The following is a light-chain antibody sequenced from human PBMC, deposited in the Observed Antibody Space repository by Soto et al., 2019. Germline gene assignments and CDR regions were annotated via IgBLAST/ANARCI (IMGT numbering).Light chain of an antibody. CDR1: QSLSNS. V-gene: IGKV3-11*01. CDR3: QQRTNWPPT. J-gene: IGKJ1*01. Sequence: EIVLTQSPATLSLSPGERATVSCRASQSLSNSLVWYQQKPGQAPRLLIYDASNRAAGIPARFRGSGSGTDFTLTISSLEAEDFAVYYCQQRTNWPPTFGQWTKVEIK. CDR2: DAS.